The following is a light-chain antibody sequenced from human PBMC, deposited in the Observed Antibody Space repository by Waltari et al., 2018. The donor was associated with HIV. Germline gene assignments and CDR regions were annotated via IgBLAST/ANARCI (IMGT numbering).Light chain of an antibody. J-gene: IGKJ2*01. CDR2: AAS. CDR3: QQSYSTPPT. CDR1: QSISSY. Sequence: DIQMTQSQSSLSASVGDRVTITCRASQSISSYLNWYQQKPGKAPKLLIYAASSLQSGVPSRFSGSGSGTDFTLTISSLQPEDFATYYCQQSYSTPPTFGQGPSWRSN. V-gene: IGKV1-39*01.